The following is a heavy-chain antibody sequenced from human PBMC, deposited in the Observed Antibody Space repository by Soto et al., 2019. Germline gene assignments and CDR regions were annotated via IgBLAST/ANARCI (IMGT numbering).Heavy chain of an antibody. D-gene: IGHD1-26*01. CDR3: ARIGGVVGATQDFDY. V-gene: IGHV1-18*01. Sequence: ASVKVSCKASGYTFTSYGISWVRQAPGQGLEWMGWISAYNGNTNYAQKLQGRVTMTTDTSTSTAYMELRSLRSDDTAVYYCARIGGVVGATQDFDYWGQGTLVTVSS. J-gene: IGHJ4*02. CDR2: ISAYNGNT. CDR1: GYTFTSYG.